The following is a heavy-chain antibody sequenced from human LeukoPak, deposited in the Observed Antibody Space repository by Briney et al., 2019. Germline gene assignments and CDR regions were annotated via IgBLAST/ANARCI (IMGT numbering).Heavy chain of an antibody. CDR1: GYKFTSYG. CDR2: ISAYNGNT. V-gene: IGHV1-18*01. D-gene: IGHD5-12*01. J-gene: IGHJ5*02. Sequence: ALVKVSCKASGYKFTSYGISWVRQAPGQGLDWMGWISAYNGNTNYAHNLQGRVTMTTDTSTSTAYMELRSLRSDDTAVYYCARGATENWFDPWGQGTLVTVSS. CDR3: ARGATENWFDP.